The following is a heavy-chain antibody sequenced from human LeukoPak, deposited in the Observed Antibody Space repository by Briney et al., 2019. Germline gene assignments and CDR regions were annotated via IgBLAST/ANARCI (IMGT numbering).Heavy chain of an antibody. CDR2: INPNSGGT. CDR1: GYTFTGYY. D-gene: IGHD5-12*01. Sequence: ASVKVSCKASGYTFTGYYMHWVRQAPGQGLERMGWINPNSGGTNYAQKFQGRVTMTRDTSISTAYMELSRLGSDDTAVYYCASHRAPRGYSGYEDWGQGTLVTVSS. J-gene: IGHJ1*01. CDR3: ASHRAPRGYSGYED. V-gene: IGHV1-2*02.